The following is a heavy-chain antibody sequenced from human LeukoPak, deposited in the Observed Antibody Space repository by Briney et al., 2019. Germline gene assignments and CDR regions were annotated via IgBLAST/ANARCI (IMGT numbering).Heavy chain of an antibody. CDR2: INTDGSST. D-gene: IGHD2-2*01. V-gene: IGHV3-74*03. CDR1: GFTFSSYW. CDR3: ATGLLVVPAGLPDY. Sequence: GGSLRLSCAASGFTFSSYWMHWVRRAPGKGLVWVSRINTDGSSTTYADSVKGRFTMSRDNAKNTLYLQMNSLRADDTAVYYCATGLLVVPAGLPDYWGQGTLVTVSS. J-gene: IGHJ4*02.